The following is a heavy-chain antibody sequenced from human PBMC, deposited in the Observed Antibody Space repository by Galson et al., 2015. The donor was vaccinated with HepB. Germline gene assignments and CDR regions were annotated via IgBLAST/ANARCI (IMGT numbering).Heavy chain of an antibody. CDR1: GFSFSTLW. CDR2: INQDGTER. D-gene: IGHD5-24*01. V-gene: IGHV3-7*03. J-gene: IGHJ6*02. Sequence: SLRLSCAASGFSFSTLWMSWVRQPPGKGLEWVANINQDGTERYYVESVKGRFIISRDDARNSLSLQMSSLRGEDTAVYYCARVKNPPEMAPLRPRYYYYGMDVWGQGTTVTVSS. CDR3: ARVKNPPEMAPLRPRYYYYGMDV.